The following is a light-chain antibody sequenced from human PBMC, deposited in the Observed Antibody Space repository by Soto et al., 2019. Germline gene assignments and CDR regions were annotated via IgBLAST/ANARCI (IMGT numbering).Light chain of an antibody. J-gene: IGKJ2*01. V-gene: IGKV1-5*03. CDR3: QQYNDSFRYT. CDR2: GAS. Sequence: DLQMTQSPSTLSASVGDRIKITCRASQSIHTWLAWYQQKPGTVPKLLISGASTLESGVPSRFSGSRSGTEFTLTVSSLQPDDFATYYCQQYNDSFRYTFGQGTKV. CDR1: QSIHTW.